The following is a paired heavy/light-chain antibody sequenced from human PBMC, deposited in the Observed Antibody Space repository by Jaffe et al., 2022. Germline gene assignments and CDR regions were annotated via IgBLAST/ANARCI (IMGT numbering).Light chain of an antibody. CDR2: AAS. CDR3: QQANSFPS. CDR1: QGISSW. Sequence: DIQMTQSPSSVSASVGDRVTITCRASQGISSWLAWYQQKPGKAPKLLIYAASSLQSGVPSRFSGSGSGTDFTLTISSLQPEDFATYYCQQANSFPSFGQGTRLEIK. J-gene: IGKJ5*01. V-gene: IGKV1D-12*01.
Heavy chain of an antibody. V-gene: IGHV4-38-2*01. D-gene: IGHD3-9*01. CDR2: IYHSGST. Sequence: QVQLQESGPGLVKPSETLSLTCAVSGYSISSGYYWGWIRQPPGKGLEWIGSIYHSGSTYYNPSLKSRVTISVDTSKNQFSLKLSSVTAADTAVYYCARSAGDILTGYYSKARPFDYWGQGTLVTVSS. CDR3: ARSAGDILTGYYSKARPFDY. CDR1: GYSISSGYY. J-gene: IGHJ4*02.